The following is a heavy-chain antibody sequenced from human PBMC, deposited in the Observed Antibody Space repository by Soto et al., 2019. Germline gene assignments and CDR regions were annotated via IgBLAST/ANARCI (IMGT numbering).Heavy chain of an antibody. CDR1: GGSFSGYY. V-gene: IGHV4-34*01. Sequence: SETLSLTCAVYGGSFSGYYWSWIRQPPGKGLEWIGEINHSGSTNYNPSLKSRVTISVDTSKNQFSLKLSSVTAADTAVYYCAAETYIWGSYRYTFRRFWFDPWGQGTLVTVSS. CDR3: AAETYIWGSYRYTFRRFWFDP. D-gene: IGHD3-16*02. CDR2: INHSGST. J-gene: IGHJ5*02.